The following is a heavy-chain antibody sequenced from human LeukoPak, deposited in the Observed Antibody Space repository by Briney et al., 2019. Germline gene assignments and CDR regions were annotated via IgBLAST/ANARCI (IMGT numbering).Heavy chain of an antibody. Sequence: SETLTLTCGVSGGSVSSTNWWTWIRQPPGKGLEWIGEVHLDGRTNFNPSLKSRLTMSVDLSENHVSLKLTSVTAADTAVYYCARAWGSSGVYYFDYWGQGSLVTVSS. CDR3: ARAWGSSGVYYFDY. CDR2: VHLDGRT. J-gene: IGHJ4*02. D-gene: IGHD6-19*01. CDR1: GGSVSSTNW. V-gene: IGHV4-4*02.